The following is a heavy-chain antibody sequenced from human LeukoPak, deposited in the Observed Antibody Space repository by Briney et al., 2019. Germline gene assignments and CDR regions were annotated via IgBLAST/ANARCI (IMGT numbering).Heavy chain of an antibody. CDR1: GYTFTSYD. CDR2: MNPNSGNT. Sequence: ASVKVSCKATGYTFTSYDINWVRQATGQGLEWMGWMNPNSGNTGYAQKFQCRVTMTRNTSISTAYMELSSQRSDDMAVYFCARARDSYASPEDCFDPWGQGTLVTVSS. V-gene: IGHV1-8*01. D-gene: IGHD5-24*01. CDR3: ARARDSYASPEDCFDP. J-gene: IGHJ5*02.